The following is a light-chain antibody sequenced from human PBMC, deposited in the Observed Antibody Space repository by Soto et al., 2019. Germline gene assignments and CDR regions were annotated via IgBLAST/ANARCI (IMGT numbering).Light chain of an antibody. CDR2: TAS. CDR1: RGIGDR. CDR3: LQVSSFPRT. J-gene: IGKJ1*01. Sequence: DIQMTQSPSSLSAVVGDRVTITCRASRGIGDRLAWFQQKPGKAPQFLIQTASNLQSGVPSRFSGSGSGTKFILSINSLQPEDIATYYCLQVSSFPRTFGQGTKVEIK. V-gene: IGKV1-12*01.